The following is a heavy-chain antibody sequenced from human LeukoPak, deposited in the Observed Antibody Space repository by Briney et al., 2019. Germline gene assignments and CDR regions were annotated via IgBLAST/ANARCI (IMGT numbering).Heavy chain of an antibody. CDR2: ISGSGGRI. V-gene: IGHV3-23*01. J-gene: IGHJ4*02. D-gene: IGHD1-26*01. Sequence: GGSLRLSCAAYGFTFSSYSMNWVRQAPGKGLEWVSAISGSGGRIYYGASVKGRFTISRDNSKNTLNLQMNSLRAEDTAVYYCATSKYSGSYWGQGTLVTVSS. CDR3: ATSKYSGSY. CDR1: GFTFSSYS.